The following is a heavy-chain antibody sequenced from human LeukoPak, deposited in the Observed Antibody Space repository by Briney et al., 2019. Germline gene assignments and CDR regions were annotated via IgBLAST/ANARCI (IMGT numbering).Heavy chain of an antibody. CDR1: GFTFNTYT. Sequence: GGSLRLSCAASGFTFNTYTMNWVRQAPGKGLEWVSYISGSSGIIDCADSVRGRFTISRDNAKNSLYLQMNSLRAEDTAVYYCAREGNYDILTGYPDAFDIWGQGTMATVSS. CDR2: ISGSSGII. J-gene: IGHJ3*02. D-gene: IGHD3-9*01. CDR3: AREGNYDILTGYPDAFDI. V-gene: IGHV3-48*01.